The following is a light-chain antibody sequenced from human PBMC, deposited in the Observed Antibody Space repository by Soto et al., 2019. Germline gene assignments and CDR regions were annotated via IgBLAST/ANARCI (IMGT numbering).Light chain of an antibody. CDR1: SSNIGNNY. CDR3: GTWDSSLSDPHVV. J-gene: IGLJ2*01. CDR2: DNN. V-gene: IGLV1-51*01. Sequence: QSVLTQPPSVSAAPGQTVTISCSGSSSNIGNNYVSWYQQLPGTAPKLLIYDNNKRPSGIPDRFSGSKSGTSATLGITGLQTGDEADYYCGTWDSSLSDPHVVFGGGTKLTVL.